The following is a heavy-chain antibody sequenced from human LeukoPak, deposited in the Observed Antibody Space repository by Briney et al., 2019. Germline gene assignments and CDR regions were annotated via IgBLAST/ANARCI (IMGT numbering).Heavy chain of an antibody. D-gene: IGHD2-2*01. Sequence: SETLSLTCTVSGGSISSGDYYWSWIRQPPGKGLEWIGYIYYSGSTYYNPSLKSRVTISVGTSKNQFSLKLSSVAAADTAVYYCARKYCSSTSCYNWFDPWGQGTLVTVSS. V-gene: IGHV4-30-4*01. CDR2: IYYSGST. CDR1: GGSISSGDYY. CDR3: ARKYCSSTSCYNWFDP. J-gene: IGHJ5*02.